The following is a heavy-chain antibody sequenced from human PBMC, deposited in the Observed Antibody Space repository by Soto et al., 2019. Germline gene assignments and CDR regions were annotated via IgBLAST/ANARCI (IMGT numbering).Heavy chain of an antibody. Sequence: PSETLSLTCAVYGGSFSGYYWSWIRQPPGKGLEWIGEINHSGSTNYNPSLKSRVTISVDTSKNQFSLKLSSVTAADTAVYYCARTKIAAARRNWFDPWGQGTLVTVSS. CDR3: ARTKIAAARRNWFDP. CDR1: GGSFSGYY. V-gene: IGHV4-34*01. CDR2: INHSGST. D-gene: IGHD6-13*01. J-gene: IGHJ5*02.